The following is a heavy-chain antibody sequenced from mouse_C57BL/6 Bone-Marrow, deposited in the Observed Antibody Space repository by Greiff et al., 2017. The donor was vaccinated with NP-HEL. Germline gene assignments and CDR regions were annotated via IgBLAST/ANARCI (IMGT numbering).Heavy chain of an antibody. D-gene: IGHD1-1*01. CDR2: IDPENGDT. V-gene: IGHV14-4*01. J-gene: IGHJ1*03. Sequence: EVQLQQSGAELVRPGASVKLSCTASGFNIKDYYMHWVKQRPEQGLEWIGWIDPENGDTEYASKFQGKATITADTSSNTAYLQLSSLTSEDTAVYYCTTFLIYYYGSSRYFDVWGTGTTVTVSS. CDR1: GFNIKDYY. CDR3: TTFLIYYYGSSRYFDV.